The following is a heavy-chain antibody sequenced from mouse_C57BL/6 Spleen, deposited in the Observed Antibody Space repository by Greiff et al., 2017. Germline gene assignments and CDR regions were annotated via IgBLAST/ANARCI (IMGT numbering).Heavy chain of an antibody. Sequence: EVKLVESGGGLVQPGGSMKLSCVASGFTFSNYWMNWVRQSPAKGLEWVAQIRLKSDNYATHYAESVKGRFTLSRADSQSSVYLQKNNLRAEDTGIYYCTGFITTVVPHWYFDVWGTGTTVTVSS. V-gene: IGHV6-3*01. CDR2: IRLKSDNYAT. D-gene: IGHD1-1*01. CDR1: GFTFSNYW. CDR3: TGFITTVVPHWYFDV. J-gene: IGHJ1*03.